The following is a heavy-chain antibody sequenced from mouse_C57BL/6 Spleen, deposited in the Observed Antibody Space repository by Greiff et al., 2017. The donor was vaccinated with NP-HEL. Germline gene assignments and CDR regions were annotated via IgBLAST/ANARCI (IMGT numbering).Heavy chain of an antibody. CDR2: ISSGGDYI. CDR3: TRAPYYYGSSYAMDY. J-gene: IGHJ4*01. D-gene: IGHD1-1*01. V-gene: IGHV5-9-1*02. Sequence: EVMLVESGEGLVKPGGSLKLSCAASGFTFSSYAMSWVRQTPEKRLEWVAYISSGGDYIYYADTVKGRFTITRDNASNTLYLQMSSLKSEDTAMYYCTRAPYYYGSSYAMDYWGQGTSVTVSS. CDR1: GFTFSSYA.